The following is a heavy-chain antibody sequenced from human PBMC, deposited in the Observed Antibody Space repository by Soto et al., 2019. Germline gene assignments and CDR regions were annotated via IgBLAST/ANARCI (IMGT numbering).Heavy chain of an antibody. Sequence: QVQLVESGGGVVQPGRSLRLSCAASGFTFSSYGMHWVRQAPGKGLEWVAVISYDGSNKYYADSVKGRFTISRDNSKNTLYRQMNSLRAEDTAVYYCATDPRSQLLPTYYFDYWGQGTLVTVSS. CDR1: GFTFSSYG. CDR3: ATDPRSQLLPTYYFDY. J-gene: IGHJ4*02. V-gene: IGHV3-30*03. CDR2: ISYDGSNK. D-gene: IGHD2-2*01.